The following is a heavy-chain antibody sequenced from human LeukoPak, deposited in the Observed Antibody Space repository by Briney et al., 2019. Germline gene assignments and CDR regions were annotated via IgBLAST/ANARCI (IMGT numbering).Heavy chain of an antibody. D-gene: IGHD3-22*01. Sequence: GASVKVSCKASGYTFTSYDINCVRQATGQGLEWMEWMNPNSGNTGYAQKFQGRVTMTRNTSISTAYMELSSLRSEDTAVYYCARGYYYDSSGYQRRWFDPWGQGTLVTVSS. CDR1: GYTFTSYD. CDR3: ARGYYYDSSGYQRRWFDP. V-gene: IGHV1-8*01. J-gene: IGHJ5*02. CDR2: MNPNSGNT.